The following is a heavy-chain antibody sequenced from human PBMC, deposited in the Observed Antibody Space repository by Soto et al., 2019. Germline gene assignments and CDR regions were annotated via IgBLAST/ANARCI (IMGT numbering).Heavy chain of an antibody. Sequence: QVQLVESGGGVVQPGRSLRLSCAASGFIFSSYAMHWVRQAPGKGLEWVAVISYDGSNKYYADSVRGRFTISRDNYKNTLYLQVNILRGEDTAVYYCAKALQRSFDYWGQGTLVTVSS. CDR3: AKALQRSFDY. CDR1: GFIFSSYA. J-gene: IGHJ4*02. V-gene: IGHV3-30-3*01. D-gene: IGHD2-15*01. CDR2: ISYDGSNK.